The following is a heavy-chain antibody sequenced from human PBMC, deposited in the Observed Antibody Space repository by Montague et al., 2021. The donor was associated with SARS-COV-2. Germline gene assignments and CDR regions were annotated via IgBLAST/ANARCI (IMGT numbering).Heavy chain of an antibody. V-gene: IGHV6-1*01. CDR3: ARDIGSAGIYYYYGMDV. CDR2: TYYRSKWFY. CDR1: GDSVSSNGGA. Sequence: CAISGDSVSSNGGAWNWIRHSPSRRVELLGRTYYRSKWFYDYAVSLKSRLTIKPDTSKNQFSLQLNSVTPEDTAVYYCARDIGSAGIYYYYGMDVWGQGTTVTVSS. J-gene: IGHJ6*02. D-gene: IGHD3-10*01.